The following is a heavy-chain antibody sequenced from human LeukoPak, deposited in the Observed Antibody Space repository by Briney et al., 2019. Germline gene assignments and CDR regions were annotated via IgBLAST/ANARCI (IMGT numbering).Heavy chain of an antibody. CDR1: GFTFSSYA. D-gene: IGHD2-15*01. Sequence: GGSLRLSCAASGFTFSSYAMHWVRQAPGKGLEWVAVISYDGSNKYYADSVKGRFTISRDNSKNTLYLQMNSLRAEDTAVYCCARDPAGYCSGGSCPNYYYYYMDVWGKGTTVTVSS. V-gene: IGHV3-30*04. J-gene: IGHJ6*03. CDR2: ISYDGSNK. CDR3: ARDPAGYCSGGSCPNYYYYYMDV.